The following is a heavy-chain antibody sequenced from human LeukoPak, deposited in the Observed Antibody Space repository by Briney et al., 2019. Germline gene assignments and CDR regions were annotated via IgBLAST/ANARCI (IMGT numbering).Heavy chain of an antibody. CDR1: GGSIISYY. Sequence: SSETLSLTCTVSGGSIISYYWSWIRQPPGKGLEWIGYIYYSGSTNYNPSLKSRVTISVDTSKNQFSLKLSSVTAADTAVYYCAREVTWSGYFDYWGQGTLVTVSS. V-gene: IGHV4-59*01. D-gene: IGHD3-3*01. CDR3: AREVTWSGYFDY. J-gene: IGHJ4*02. CDR2: IYYSGST.